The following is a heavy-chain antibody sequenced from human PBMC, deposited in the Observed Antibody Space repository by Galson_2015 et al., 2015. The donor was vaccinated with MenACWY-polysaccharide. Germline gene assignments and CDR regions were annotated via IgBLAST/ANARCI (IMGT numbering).Heavy chain of an antibody. D-gene: IGHD1-26*01. V-gene: IGHV3-23*01. J-gene: IGHJ4*02. CDR1: GFTFSTYA. CDR2: ISGSGGST. Sequence: SLRLSCAASGFTFSTYAMSWVRQAPGKGLEWVSGISGSGGSTYYSDSVKGRFTISRDNSKNTLTLQINSLRAEDTAIYHCAKGPQRRSTVGATYFDSWGQGTLVIVSS. CDR3: AKGPQRRSTVGATYFDS.